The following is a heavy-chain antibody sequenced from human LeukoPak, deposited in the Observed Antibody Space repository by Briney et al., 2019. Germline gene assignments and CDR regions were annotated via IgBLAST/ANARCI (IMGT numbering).Heavy chain of an antibody. V-gene: IGHV3-23*01. J-gene: IGHJ4*02. D-gene: IGHD4-17*01. CDR2: ISGSGGST. Sequence: PGGSLRPSCAASGFTFSSYAMSWVRQAPGKGLEWVSAISGSGGSTYYADSVKGRFTTSRDNSKNTLYLQMNSLRAEDTAVYYCASDPPTTVTTFGDYWGQGTLVTVSS. CDR1: GFTFSSYA. CDR3: ASDPPTTVTTFGDY.